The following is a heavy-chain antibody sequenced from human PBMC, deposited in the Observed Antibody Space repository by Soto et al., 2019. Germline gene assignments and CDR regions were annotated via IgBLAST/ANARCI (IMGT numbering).Heavy chain of an antibody. CDR2: ISYSGTT. CDR3: ELAKGDYDRWFDT. CDR1: GGSVSSGGYY. Sequence: PSETLSLTCTVSGGSVSSGGYYWSWIRQPPEKGLEWIGYISYSGTTNYSPSLKSRVTISLDTSKNQFSLKLSSVTAADKAVYYCELAKGDYDRWFDTWGQGTLVTVSS. J-gene: IGHJ5*02. V-gene: IGHV4-61*08. D-gene: IGHD3-22*01.